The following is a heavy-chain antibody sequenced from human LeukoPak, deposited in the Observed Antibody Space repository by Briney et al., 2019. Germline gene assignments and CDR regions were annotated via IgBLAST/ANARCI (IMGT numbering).Heavy chain of an antibody. CDR2: ISPNSGGT. V-gene: IGHV1-2*02. D-gene: IGHD3-16*01. J-gene: IGHJ4*02. CDR1: GYTFTDYY. Sequence: ASVKVSCKASGYTFTDYYMHWVRQAPGQGLEWMGWISPNSGGTNYAQKFQGRVTMTRDTSISTAYMELSRLRSDDTAVYYCARALGNTGDGGGNWGQGTLVTVSS. CDR3: ARALGNTGDGGGN.